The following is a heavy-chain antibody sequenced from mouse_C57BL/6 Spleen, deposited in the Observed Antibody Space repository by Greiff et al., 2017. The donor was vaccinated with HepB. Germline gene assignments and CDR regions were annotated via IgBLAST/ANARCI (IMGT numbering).Heavy chain of an antibody. CDR2: IDPSDSYT. CDR1: GYTFTSYW. CDR3: ARPYYSTFYAMDY. V-gene: IGHV1-50*01. Sequence: QVQLQQPGAELVKPGASVKLSCKASGYTFTSYWMQWVKQRPGQGLEWIGEIDPSDSYTNYNQKFKGKATLTVDTSSSTAYMQLSSLTSEDSAVYYCARPYYSTFYAMDYWGQGTSVTVSS. D-gene: IGHD2-5*01. J-gene: IGHJ4*01.